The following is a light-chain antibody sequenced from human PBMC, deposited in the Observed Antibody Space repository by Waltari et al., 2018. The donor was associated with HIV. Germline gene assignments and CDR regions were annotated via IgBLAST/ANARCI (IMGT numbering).Light chain of an antibody. V-gene: IGLV3-1*01. CDR1: KLGDKY. CDR3: QAWGINSVI. Sequence: SYGLSQPPSVPVSPGQTASITCFGDKLGDKYVSWYQQKTGQPPVLVVYQDTKRPSGIPDRFSGSNSGNTATLTISGTQAVDEADYYCQAWGINSVIFGGGTHLTVL. J-gene: IGLJ2*01. CDR2: QDT.